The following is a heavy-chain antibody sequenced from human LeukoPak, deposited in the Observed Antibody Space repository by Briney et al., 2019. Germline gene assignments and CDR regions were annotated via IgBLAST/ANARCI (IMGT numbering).Heavy chain of an antibody. V-gene: IGHV4-34*01. CDR2: INHSGST. CDR3: AKEKSRGTLSPSAGSAP. Sequence: SETLSFTCAVYGGSFSGYYWSWIRQPPGKGLEWIGEINHSGSTNYNPSLKSRVTISVDTSKNQFSLKLSSVTAADTAVYYCAKEKSRGTLSPSAGSAPGAKETLVPVSS. D-gene: IGHD1-1*01. J-gene: IGHJ5*02. CDR1: GGSFSGYY.